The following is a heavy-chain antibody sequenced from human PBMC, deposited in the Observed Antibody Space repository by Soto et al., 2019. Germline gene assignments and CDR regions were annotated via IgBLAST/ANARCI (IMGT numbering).Heavy chain of an antibody. CDR2: IFYSGST. CDR3: ARVGSSGWSPDY. CDR1: VGSISGHY. D-gene: IGHD6-19*01. V-gene: IGHV4-59*11. J-gene: IGHJ4*02. Sequence: PPETLSLTCSVPVGSISGHYWTWIRQSPGKGLEWIGYIFYSGSTNYNPSLKSRVTISVDTSKNQFSLKMSSVTAADTAVYYCARVGSSGWSPDYWGRGTLVTVSS.